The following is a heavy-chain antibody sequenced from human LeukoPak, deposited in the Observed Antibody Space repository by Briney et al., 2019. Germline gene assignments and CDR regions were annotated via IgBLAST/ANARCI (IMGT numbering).Heavy chain of an antibody. J-gene: IGHJ6*03. CDR1: GFTFSSYA. CDR2: ISGSGGST. V-gene: IGHV3-23*01. CDR3: ATHGDVYYYYYMDV. Sequence: PGGSLRLSCAASGFTFSSYAMSWVRQAPGKGLEWVSAISGSGGSTYYADSVKGRFTISRDNSKNTLYLQMNSLRAEDTAVYYCATHGDVYYYYYMDVWGKGTTVTVSS.